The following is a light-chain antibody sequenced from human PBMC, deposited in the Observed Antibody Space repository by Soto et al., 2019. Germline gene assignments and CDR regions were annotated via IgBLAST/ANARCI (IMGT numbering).Light chain of an antibody. Sequence: EIVLTQSPVTLSLSPGERATLSCRASQSVNSYLAWYQQKPGQAPRLLIYDASNRATGIPARFSGSGSGTDLPLNISSLEPDDFAVYYCQQRSNWPSTFGGGTKVEIK. CDR1: QSVNSY. CDR2: DAS. CDR3: QQRSNWPST. J-gene: IGKJ4*01. V-gene: IGKV3-11*01.